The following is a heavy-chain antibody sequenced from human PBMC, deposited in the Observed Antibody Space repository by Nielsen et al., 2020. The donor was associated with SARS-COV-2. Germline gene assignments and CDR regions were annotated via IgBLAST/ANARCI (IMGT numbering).Heavy chain of an antibody. CDR2: ISSSSSTI. J-gene: IGHJ4*02. Sequence: GGSLRLSCAASGFTFSSYSMNWVRQAPGKGLEWVSYISSSSSTIYYADSVKGRFTISRDNAKNSLYLQMNSLRAEDTAVYYCARDLGPRGIQLWSDFDYWGQGTLVSVSS. D-gene: IGHD5-18*01. CDR3: ARDLGPRGIQLWSDFDY. CDR1: GFTFSSYS. V-gene: IGHV3-48*01.